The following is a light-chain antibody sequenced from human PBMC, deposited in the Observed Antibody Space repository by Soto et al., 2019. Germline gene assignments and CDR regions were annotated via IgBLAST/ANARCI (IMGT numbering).Light chain of an antibody. CDR3: QVWDSSSDHPGAV. V-gene: IGLV3-21*04. CDR1: NIGSKS. CDR2: YDS. Sequence: SYELTQPPSVSVAPGKTARITCGGNNIGSKSVHWYQQKPGQAPVLVIYYDSDRPSGIPERFSGSNSGNTATLTISRVEAGDEADHYCQVWDSSSDHPGAVFGGGTKLTVL. J-gene: IGLJ7*01.